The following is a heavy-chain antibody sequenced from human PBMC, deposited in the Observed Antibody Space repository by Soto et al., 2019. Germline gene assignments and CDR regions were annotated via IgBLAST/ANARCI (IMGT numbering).Heavy chain of an antibody. J-gene: IGHJ5*02. Sequence: QVQLVQSGAEVQKPGSSVKVSCKASGGTFSSYAISWVRQAPGQGLEWMGGIIPIFVTANYKKKFQGIDTITAVDYIRTVYMKLSSLLSADTAVYYFVMGSGLRYLPPAPNWFDPCGQCTLVTMSS. D-gene: IGHD3-9*01. CDR1: GGTFSSYA. V-gene: IGHV1-69*01. CDR2: IIPIFVTA. CDR3: VMGSGLRYLPPAPNWFDP.